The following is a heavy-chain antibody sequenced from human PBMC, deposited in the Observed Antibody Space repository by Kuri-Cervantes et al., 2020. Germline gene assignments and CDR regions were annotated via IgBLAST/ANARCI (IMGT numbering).Heavy chain of an antibody. D-gene: IGHD3-10*01. V-gene: IGHV3-30*04. CDR2: ISDDGSRP. J-gene: IGHJ6*03. Sequence: GESLKISCAASGFTFSGYGVCWVRQDPDRGLEWVAVISDDGSRPYYADSVKGRFTISRDNSKNTLYLQMNSLRAEDTAVYYCARARRYGVGSYVYLYMDVWGKGTTVTVSS. CDR1: GFTFSGYG. CDR3: ARARRYGVGSYVYLYMDV.